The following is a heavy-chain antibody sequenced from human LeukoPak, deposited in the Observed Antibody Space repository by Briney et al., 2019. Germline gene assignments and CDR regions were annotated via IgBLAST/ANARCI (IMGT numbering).Heavy chain of an antibody. CDR3: AKDMWGRTWDEAFDI. CDR2: IVGSGGTT. Sequence: GGSLRLSCAASGFTFSSYAMSWVRQSPGKGLEWVSAIVGSGGTTYYVDSVKGRFTISRDNSENTLYLQMNSLRAEDTAIYYCAKDMWGRTWDEAFDIWGQGTTVTVSP. CDR1: GFTFSSYA. J-gene: IGHJ3*02. D-gene: IGHD1-14*01. V-gene: IGHV3-23*01.